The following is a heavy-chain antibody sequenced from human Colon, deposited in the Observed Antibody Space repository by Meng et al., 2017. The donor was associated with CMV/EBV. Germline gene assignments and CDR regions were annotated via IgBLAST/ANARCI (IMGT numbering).Heavy chain of an antibody. CDR3: ARSNDGYSYGRGYFEY. J-gene: IGHJ4*02. D-gene: IGHD5-18*01. Sequence: GESLKISCGASGFTFSSYAMSWVRQAPGKGLEWVATVSDIGGDAAGSKYYADSIKGRFTISRDNSKNTLYLQMHSLRAEDTAIYYCARSNDGYSYGRGYFEYWGQGTLVTVSS. CDR1: GFTFSSYA. CDR2: VSDIGGDAAGSK. V-gene: IGHV3-23*01.